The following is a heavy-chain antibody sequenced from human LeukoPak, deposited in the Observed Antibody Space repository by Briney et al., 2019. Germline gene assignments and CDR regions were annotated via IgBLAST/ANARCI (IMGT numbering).Heavy chain of an antibody. CDR3: ARGTDSSGYYYGGDFDY. D-gene: IGHD3-22*01. V-gene: IGHV1-18*03. CDR1: GYTFTSYG. J-gene: IGHJ4*02. Sequence: ASVKVSCKASGYTFTSYGISWVRQAPGQGLEWMGWISAYNGNTNYAQKLQGRVTMTTDTSTSTAYMELRSLRSDDMAVYYCARGTDSSGYYYGGDFDYWGQGTLVTVSS. CDR2: ISAYNGNT.